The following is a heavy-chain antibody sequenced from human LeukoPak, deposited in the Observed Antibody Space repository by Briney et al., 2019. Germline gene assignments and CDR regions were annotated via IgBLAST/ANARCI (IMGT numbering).Heavy chain of an antibody. V-gene: IGHV4-59*01. CDR1: GGSISSYY. J-gene: IGHJ4*02. CDR2: IYYSGST. CDR3: AKDHGAVAGTRD. D-gene: IGHD6-19*01. Sequence: SETLSLTCTVSGGSISSYYWSWIRQPPGKGLEWIGYIYYSGSTNYNPSLKSRVTISVDTSKNQFSLKLSSVTAADTAVYYCAKDHGAVAGTRDWGQGTLVTVSS.